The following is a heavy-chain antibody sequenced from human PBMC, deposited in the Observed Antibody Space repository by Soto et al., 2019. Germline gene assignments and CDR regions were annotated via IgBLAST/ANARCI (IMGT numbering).Heavy chain of an antibody. V-gene: IGHV3-23*01. CDR2: ISGCGGST. CDR1: GFTFSNHA. D-gene: IGHD5-18*01. Sequence: HPGGSLRLSCAATGFTFSNHAMSWVRQAPGKGLEWVSLISGCGGSTYYADSVKGRFTISRDNSENTLYLQMSSLRADDTAVYYCAKEEGYTYGPFVIDSWGQGTLVTVSS. CDR3: AKEEGYTYGPFVIDS. J-gene: IGHJ4*02.